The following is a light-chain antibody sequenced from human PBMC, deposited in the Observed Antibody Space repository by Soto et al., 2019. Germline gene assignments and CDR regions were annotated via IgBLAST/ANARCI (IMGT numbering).Light chain of an antibody. CDR2: GAS. CDR3: QQYNNWPPIS. CDR1: QSVSSSY. Sequence: PGERATLSCRTSQSVSSSYLAWYQQKPGQAPRLLIYGASSRATGIPDRFSGSGSGTAFTLTISSLQSEDFAVYYCQQYNNWPPISFGQGTRLEIK. J-gene: IGKJ5*01. V-gene: IGKV3D-15*01.